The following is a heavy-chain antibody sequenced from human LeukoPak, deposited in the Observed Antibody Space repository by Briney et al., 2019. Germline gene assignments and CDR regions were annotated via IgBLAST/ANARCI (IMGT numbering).Heavy chain of an antibody. D-gene: IGHD2/OR15-2a*01. CDR1: GYSISSGHY. CDR2: IYHSGST. V-gene: IGHV4-38-2*02. Sequence: SETLSLTCTVSGYSISSGHYWGWIRQPPGKGLEWIGSIYHSGSTYYNPSLKSRVTISVDMSKNQFSLKLSSVTAADTAVYYCARVGHNSLDAFDIWGQGTMVTVSS. J-gene: IGHJ3*02. CDR3: ARVGHNSLDAFDI.